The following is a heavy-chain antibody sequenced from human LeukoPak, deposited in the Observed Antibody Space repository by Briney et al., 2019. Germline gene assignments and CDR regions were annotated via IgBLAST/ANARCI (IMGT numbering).Heavy chain of an antibody. CDR2: IFHSGNS. Sequence: SETLSLTCTVSGYSMSSGYYWGWIRPPPGKGLQWIGSIFHSGNSYYNPSLKSRVTISVDTSKNQFSLKLSSVTAADTAVYYCASGLDYYDSSGYYADRAFDIWGQGTMVTVSS. D-gene: IGHD3-22*01. CDR1: GYSMSSGYY. V-gene: IGHV4-38-2*02. CDR3: ASGLDYYDSSGYYADRAFDI. J-gene: IGHJ3*02.